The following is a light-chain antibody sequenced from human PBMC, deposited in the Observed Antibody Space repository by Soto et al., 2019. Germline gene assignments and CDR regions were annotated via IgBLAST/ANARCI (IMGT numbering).Light chain of an antibody. CDR2: GAS. Sequence: EIVMTQSPATLSLSPGERATLSCRASQSVDSNFAWYQQKPGQAPRLLINGASTRATGTPARFSGSGSGTEFPLTISSLQSEDFAVYYCQPYNKWPLTFGGGTKVEIK. J-gene: IGKJ4*01. CDR1: QSVDSN. CDR3: QPYNKWPLT. V-gene: IGKV3-15*01.